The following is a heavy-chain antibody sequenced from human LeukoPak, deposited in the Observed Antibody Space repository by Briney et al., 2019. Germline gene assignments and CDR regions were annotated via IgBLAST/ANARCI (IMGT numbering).Heavy chain of an antibody. CDR1: GGSISSGSYY. CDR3: ANTPLTGEHAFDI. Sequence: PSETLSLTCTVSGGSISSGSYYWNWIRQPAGKALEWIGRIYTSGSTNYNPSLKSRVTISVDTSKNQLSLKMGSVTAADTAMYYCANTPLTGEHAFDIWGQGTMVTVSS. CDR2: IYTSGST. J-gene: IGHJ3*02. V-gene: IGHV4-61*02. D-gene: IGHD7-27*01.